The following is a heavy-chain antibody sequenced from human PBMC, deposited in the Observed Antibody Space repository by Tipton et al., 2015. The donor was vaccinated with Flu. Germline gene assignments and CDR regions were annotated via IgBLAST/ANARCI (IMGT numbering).Heavy chain of an antibody. Sequence: QLVQSGGEVKKPGSSVKVSCKAFGGGFSSYGISWVRQAPGQGLEWMGGIIPIFGSANYAQKFQDRVTITADESTTTVYMELSRLRSEDTAIYYCARDPHCSGGRCYDYWGQGTLVTVSS. CDR2: IIPIFGSA. CDR1: GGGFSSYG. CDR3: ARDPHCSGGRCYDY. J-gene: IGHJ4*02. V-gene: IGHV1-69*01. D-gene: IGHD2-15*01.